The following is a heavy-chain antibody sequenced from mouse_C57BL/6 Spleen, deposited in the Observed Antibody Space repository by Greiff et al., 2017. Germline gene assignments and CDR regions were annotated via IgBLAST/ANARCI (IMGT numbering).Heavy chain of an antibody. J-gene: IGHJ2*01. V-gene: IGHV1-42*01. CDR2: INPSTGGT. CDR3: ARGELGRGDY. Sequence: VQLQQSGPELVKPGASVKISCKASGYSFTGYYMNWVKQSPEKSLEWIGEINPSTGGTTYNQKFKAKATLTVDKSSSTAYMQLKSLTSEDSAVYYCARGELGRGDYWGQGTTLTVSS. CDR1: GYSFTGYY. D-gene: IGHD4-1*01.